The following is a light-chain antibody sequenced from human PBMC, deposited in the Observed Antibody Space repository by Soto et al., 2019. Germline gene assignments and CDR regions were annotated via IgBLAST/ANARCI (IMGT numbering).Light chain of an antibody. Sequence: QVTQSPSSLSASGGNKVPLTCRACQDISNYLHWFQQKPGKAPQLLIFDVSNLQTGVPSRFSGGGSGTDFALTISSLEPEDIATYYCQQYDSRPLTFGQGTRLEI. J-gene: IGKJ5*01. V-gene: IGKV1-33*01. CDR1: QDISNY. CDR3: QQYDSRPLT. CDR2: DVS.